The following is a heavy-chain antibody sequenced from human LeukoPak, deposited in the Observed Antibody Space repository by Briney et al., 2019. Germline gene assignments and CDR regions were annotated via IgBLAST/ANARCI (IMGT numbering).Heavy chain of an antibody. V-gene: IGHV4-31*03. CDR2: IYYSGST. J-gene: IGHJ5*02. D-gene: IGHD2-2*01. CDR3: ARGGCSSTSCYWFDP. CDR1: GGSISSGGYY. Sequence: PSQTQSLTCTVSGGSISSGGYYWSWIRQHPGKGLEWIGYIYYSGSTYYNPSLKSRVTISVDTSKNQFSLKLSSVTAADTGVYYCARGGCSSTSCYWFDPWVQATMVTVSS.